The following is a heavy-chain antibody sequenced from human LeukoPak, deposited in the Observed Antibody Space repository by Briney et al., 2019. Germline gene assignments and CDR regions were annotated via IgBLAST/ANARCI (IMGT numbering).Heavy chain of an antibody. Sequence: SETLSLTCTVSGYSITSAYYWGWIRQPPGKGLEWIGSFFLKGSTYYNPSLKSRVTISVDTSKNQFSLKLSSVTAADTAVYYCASRDGYNYGNFDYWGQGTLVTVSS. CDR3: ASRDGYNYGNFDY. CDR2: FFLKGST. V-gene: IGHV4-38-2*02. CDR1: GYSITSAYY. J-gene: IGHJ4*02. D-gene: IGHD5-24*01.